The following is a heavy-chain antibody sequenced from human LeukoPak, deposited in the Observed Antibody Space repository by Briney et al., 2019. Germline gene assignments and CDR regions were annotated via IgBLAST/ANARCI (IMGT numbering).Heavy chain of an antibody. CDR1: GYTFTSYG. Sequence: GASVKVSCKASGYTFTSYGMSWVRQAPGQGLEWMGWISAYNGNTNYAQKLKGRVTMTTDTSTSTAYMELRSLRSDDTAVYYCARPKWWPERNIYGFDDCGQASLVTASS. V-gene: IGHV1-18*04. J-gene: IGHJ4*02. CDR3: ARPKWWPERNIYGFDD. CDR2: ISAYNGNT. D-gene: IGHD2-15*01.